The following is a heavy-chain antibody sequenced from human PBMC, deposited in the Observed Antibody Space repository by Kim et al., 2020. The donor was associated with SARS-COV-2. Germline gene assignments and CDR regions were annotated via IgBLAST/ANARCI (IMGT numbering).Heavy chain of an antibody. J-gene: IGHJ1*01. CDR1: GGSISSSSYY. D-gene: IGHD3-22*01. V-gene: IGHV4-39*01. Sequence: SETLSLTCTVSGGSISSSSYYWGWIRQPPGKGLEWIGSIYYSGSTYYNPSLKSRVTISVDTSKNQFSLKLSSVTAADTAVYYCARHAPNYYDRVGVPFQHWGQGTLVTVSS. CDR2: IYYSGST. CDR3: ARHAPNYYDRVGVPFQH.